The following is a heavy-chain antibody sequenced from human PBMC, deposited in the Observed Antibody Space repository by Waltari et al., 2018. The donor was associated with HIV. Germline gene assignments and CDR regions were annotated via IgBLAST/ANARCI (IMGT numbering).Heavy chain of an antibody. CDR3: AREANIVGATGPIDY. Sequence: QVQLVQSGAEVKKPGSSVKVSCKASGGTFSSYAISWVRQAPGQGLECLGGIIPSFGTANYAQKFQGRVTITADKSTSTAYMELSSLRSEDTAVYYCAREANIVGATGPIDYWGQGTLVTVSS. D-gene: IGHD1-26*01. J-gene: IGHJ4*02. CDR2: IIPSFGTA. V-gene: IGHV1-69*06. CDR1: GGTFSSYA.